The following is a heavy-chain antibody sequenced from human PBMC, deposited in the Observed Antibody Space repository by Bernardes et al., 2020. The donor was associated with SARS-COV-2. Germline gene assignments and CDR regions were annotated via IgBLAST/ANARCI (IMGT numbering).Heavy chain of an antibody. CDR1: GFTFSKNA. CDR3: SKNAKYSSSSMEV. Sequence: GGSLRLSCVASGFTFSKNAMTWVRQVPGKGLEWVSAISAIGGSTYYAESVKGRLTISRDNSRNTLYLEMNSLRAEDTAVYYCSKNAKYSSSSMEVWGQGTTVTVS. D-gene: IGHD6-6*01. V-gene: IGHV3-23*01. J-gene: IGHJ6*02. CDR2: ISAIGGST.